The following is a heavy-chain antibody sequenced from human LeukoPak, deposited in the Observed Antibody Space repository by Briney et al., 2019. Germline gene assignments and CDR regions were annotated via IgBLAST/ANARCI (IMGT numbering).Heavy chain of an antibody. CDR1: GGSISSGSYY. CDR2: IYTSGST. D-gene: IGHD1-26*01. J-gene: IGHJ4*02. V-gene: IGHV4-61*02. CDR3: ARDRLGATFGFDY. Sequence: PSETLSLTCPVSGGSISSGSYYWSWIRQPAGKGLEWIGRIYTSGSTNYNPSLKSRVTISVDTSKNQFSLKLSSVTAADTAVYYCARDRLGATFGFDYWGQGTLVTVSS.